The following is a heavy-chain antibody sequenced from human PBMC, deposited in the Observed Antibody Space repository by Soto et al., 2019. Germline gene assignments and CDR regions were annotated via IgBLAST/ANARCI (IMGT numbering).Heavy chain of an antibody. V-gene: IGHV4-61*01. CDR1: GCSVSSGSYY. CDR2: IYYSGST. Sequence: PXETLPLTFTVAGCSVSSGSYYWSWIRQPPGKGLEWIGYIYYSGSTNYNPSLKSRVTISVDTSKNQFSLKLSSVTAADTAVYYCARAKLSGYCSGGSCYQVRPNWFDHWGQGTLVTVSS. D-gene: IGHD2-15*01. J-gene: IGHJ5*02. CDR3: ARAKLSGYCSGGSCYQVRPNWFDH.